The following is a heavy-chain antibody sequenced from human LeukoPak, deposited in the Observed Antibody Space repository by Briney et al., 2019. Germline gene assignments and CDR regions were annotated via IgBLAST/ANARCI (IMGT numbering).Heavy chain of an antibody. CDR3: ARLAPTYCGGDCYCDY. D-gene: IGHD2-21*02. CDR1: GDSISSSNYY. J-gene: IGHJ4*02. CDR2: IYYSGST. Sequence: SETLXLTCTVSGDSISSSNYYWGWIRQPPGKGLEWIGNIYYSGSTYYNPSLKSRVTISVDTSKNQFSLKLSSVTAADTAVYYCARLAPTYCGGDCYCDYWGQGTLVTVSS. V-gene: IGHV4-39*07.